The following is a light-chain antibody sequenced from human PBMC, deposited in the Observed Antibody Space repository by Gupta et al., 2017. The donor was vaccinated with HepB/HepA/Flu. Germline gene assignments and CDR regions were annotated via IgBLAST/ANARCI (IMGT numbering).Light chain of an antibody. CDR3: QQSDGSQHT. CDR1: QSISSY. CDR2: AAS. V-gene: IGKV1-39*01. Sequence: DIQMTQSPSSLSASVGDRVTITCRASQSISSYLNWYQQEPGKAPKLLLYAASTLQSGVPSRFSGSGSGTDFTLTISRLQSEDFATYYCQQSDGSQHTFGQGTKMDIK. J-gene: IGKJ2*01.